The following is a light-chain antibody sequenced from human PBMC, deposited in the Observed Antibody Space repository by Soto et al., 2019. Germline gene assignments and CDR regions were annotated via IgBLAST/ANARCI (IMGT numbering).Light chain of an antibody. CDR3: QQRSNWPRGT. CDR1: QSVDTY. J-gene: IGKJ1*01. Sequence: EIVLTQSPATLSLSPGERATLSCRASQSVDTYLAWYQQKPGQAPRLLIYDASNRATDIPARFSGSGSGTDFTLTISSLEPEDFAVYYCQQRSNWPRGTFGQGTKVDIK. V-gene: IGKV3-11*01. CDR2: DAS.